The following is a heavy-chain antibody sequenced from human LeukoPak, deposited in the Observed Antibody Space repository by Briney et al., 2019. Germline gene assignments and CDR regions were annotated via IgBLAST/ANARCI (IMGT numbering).Heavy chain of an antibody. CDR2: MHHGGSS. D-gene: IGHD3-9*01. CDR1: GASISDSSYY. J-gene: IGHJ3*01. Sequence: PSETLSLTCTVSGASISDSSYYWGWIRQPPGKGLEWIGSMHHGGSSDYNPSLKSRVTISVDTSKNQFSLKLTSVTAADTAVYYCARQSKRYDILTGYRPDAFNVWGQGSMVTVSS. CDR3: ARQSKRYDILTGYRPDAFNV. V-gene: IGHV4-39*01.